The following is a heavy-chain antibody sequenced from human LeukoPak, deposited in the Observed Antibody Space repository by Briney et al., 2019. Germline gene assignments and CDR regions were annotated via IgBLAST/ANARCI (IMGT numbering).Heavy chain of an antibody. D-gene: IGHD3-16*01. J-gene: IGHJ4*02. CDR1: GFNFSTFG. CDR2: RWKDGSKK. Sequence: GRSLRLSCAVSGFNFSTFGMPWARRAPGKGLEWVAVRWKDGSKKFYAASLRGRITISRDDPHNTLYLQMDRLRAEGTAVCYCGRDSLGGDYWGQGNLVTVSS. V-gene: IGHV3-33*08. CDR3: GRDSLGGDY.